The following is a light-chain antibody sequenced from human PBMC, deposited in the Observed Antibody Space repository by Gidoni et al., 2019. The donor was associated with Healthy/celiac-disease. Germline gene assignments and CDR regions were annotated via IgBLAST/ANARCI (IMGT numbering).Light chain of an antibody. Sequence: DIQLTQSPSFLSASVGDRVTITCRASQGISSYLAWYQQKPGKVPKLLIYAASTLPSGVPSRFSGSGSGTEFTLTISSLQPEDFATYYCQQLNSYPPVTFGPGTKVDIK. J-gene: IGKJ3*01. CDR1: QGISSY. V-gene: IGKV1-9*01. CDR3: QQLNSYPPVT. CDR2: AAS.